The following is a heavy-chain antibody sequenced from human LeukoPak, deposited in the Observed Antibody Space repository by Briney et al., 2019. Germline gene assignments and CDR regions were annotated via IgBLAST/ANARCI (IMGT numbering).Heavy chain of an antibody. CDR3: ARTQCGTDGVGCDYGMDV. CDR1: GFTFSDHY. V-gene: IGHV3-72*01. J-gene: IGHJ6*02. Sequence: PGGSLRLSCAASGFTFSDHYMDWVRQAPGQGLEWVGRTRNKVNSYTTEYAASVKGRFIISRDDSKNSLNLQMNSLKTEDTAVYYCARTQCGTDGVGCDYGMDVWGQGTTVTVSS. CDR2: TRNKVNSYTT. D-gene: IGHD2-15*01.